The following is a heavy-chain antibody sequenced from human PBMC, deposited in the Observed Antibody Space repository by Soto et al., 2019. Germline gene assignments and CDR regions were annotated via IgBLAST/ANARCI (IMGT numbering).Heavy chain of an antibody. CDR2: ISYDGSNK. CDR3: ARLRSTYYDSSGYSPFDY. D-gene: IGHD3-22*01. Sequence: GGSLRLSCAASGFTFSSYAMHWVRQAPGKGLEWVAVISYDGSNKYYADSVKGRFTISRDNSKNTLYLQMNSLRAEDTAVYYCARLRSTYYDSSGYSPFDYWGQGT. V-gene: IGHV3-30-3*01. CDR1: GFTFSSYA. J-gene: IGHJ4*02.